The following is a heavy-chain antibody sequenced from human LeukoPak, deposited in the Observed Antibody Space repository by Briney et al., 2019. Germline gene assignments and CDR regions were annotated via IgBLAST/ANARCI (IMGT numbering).Heavy chain of an antibody. D-gene: IGHD6-13*01. Sequence: GESLKISCKGSGYRFTNHWIGWVRQMPGKGLEWMAIIYAGDSDTRYSPSFQGQATISVDKSISTAYLQWSSLKASDTAIYYCVTAAHFDYWGQGTLVTVSS. CDR2: IYAGDSDT. V-gene: IGHV5-51*01. CDR3: VTAAHFDY. CDR1: GYRFTNHW. J-gene: IGHJ4*02.